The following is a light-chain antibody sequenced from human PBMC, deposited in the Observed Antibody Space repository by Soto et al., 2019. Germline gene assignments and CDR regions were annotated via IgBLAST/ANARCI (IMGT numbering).Light chain of an antibody. J-gene: IGLJ2*01. Sequence: QSVLTKPAYGNGSPGQSITISRKRTSSDVGNYNLVSWYQQHPGKAPKLMIYEVSKRPSGVSNRFSGSKSGNTASLTISGLQAEDEADYYCCSYAGSSTFLVFGGVTKVTVL. CDR1: SSDVGNYNL. V-gene: IGLV2-23*02. CDR2: EVS. CDR3: CSYAGSSTFLV.